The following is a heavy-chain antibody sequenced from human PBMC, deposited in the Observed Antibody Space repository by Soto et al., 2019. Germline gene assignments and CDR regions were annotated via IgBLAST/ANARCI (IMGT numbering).Heavy chain of an antibody. CDR2: ISAYNGNT. D-gene: IGHD6-13*01. CDR3: AIHAAGTTPIFDY. Sequence: ASVKVSCKASGYTFTSYGISWVRQAPGQGLEWMGWISAYNGNTNYAQKLQGRVTMTTDTSTSTVYMELRSLRSEDTAVYYCAIHAAGTTPIFDYWGQGTLVTV. CDR1: GYTFTSYG. J-gene: IGHJ4*02. V-gene: IGHV1-18*04.